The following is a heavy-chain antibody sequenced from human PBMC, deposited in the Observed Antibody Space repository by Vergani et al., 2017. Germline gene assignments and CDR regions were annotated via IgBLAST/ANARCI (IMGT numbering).Heavy chain of an antibody. J-gene: IGHJ4*02. D-gene: IGHD6-6*01. CDR2: ISSSSSYI. V-gene: IGHV3-21*01. CDR3: ARDLEYSSSSGRG. CDR1: GFTFSSYS. Sequence: EVQLVESGGGLVKPGGSLRLSCAASGFTFSSYSMNWVRQAPGKGLEWVSSISSSSSYIYYANSVKGRFTNSRDNAKNSLYVEMNSLRAEDTAVYYCARDLEYSSSSGRGWGQGTLVTVSS.